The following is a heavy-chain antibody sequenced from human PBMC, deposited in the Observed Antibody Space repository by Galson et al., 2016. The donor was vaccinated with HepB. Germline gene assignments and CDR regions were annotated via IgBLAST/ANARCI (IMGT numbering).Heavy chain of an antibody. CDR2: ISRNGAST. J-gene: IGHJ6*04. CDR3: VQGSTAPAV. CDR1: GFTFRNYG. Sequence: SLRLSCAASGFTFRNYGMTWVRQAPGKGLEVVSRISRNGASTDYADSVKGRFTISRDNSKNTLYLQMNSLTADDTAIHYCVQGSTAPAVWGKGTTVTVSS. V-gene: IGHV3-23*01. D-gene: IGHD2-2*01.